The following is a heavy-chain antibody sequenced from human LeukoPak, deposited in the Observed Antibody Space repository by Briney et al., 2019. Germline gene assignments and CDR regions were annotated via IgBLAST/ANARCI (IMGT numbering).Heavy chain of an antibody. Sequence: SETLSLTCTVSGGSISNFYWCWIRQPPGKGLEWIGYISYSGSTNHNPSLESRVTISVDTSKNQFSLRLSSVTAADTAVYYCARHTTSGWYQVVYWGQGTLVTVSS. CDR1: GGSISNFY. J-gene: IGHJ4*02. V-gene: IGHV4-59*01. CDR3: ARHTTSGWYQVVY. CDR2: ISYSGST. D-gene: IGHD6-19*01.